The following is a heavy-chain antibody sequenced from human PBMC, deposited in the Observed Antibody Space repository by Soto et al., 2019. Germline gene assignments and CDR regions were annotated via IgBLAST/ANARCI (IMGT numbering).Heavy chain of an antibody. J-gene: IGHJ4*02. CDR1: GYTFTSYG. V-gene: IGHV1-18*01. Sequence: ASAKVSCTASGYTFTSYGYSWVRQAPGQGLEWMGWISAYNGNTNYAQKLQGRVTMTTDTSTSTAYMELRSLRSDDTALYYCARTGLGVPADFDYWGQGALVTVSS. CDR3: ARTGLGVPADFDY. CDR2: ISAYNGNT. D-gene: IGHD2-2*01.